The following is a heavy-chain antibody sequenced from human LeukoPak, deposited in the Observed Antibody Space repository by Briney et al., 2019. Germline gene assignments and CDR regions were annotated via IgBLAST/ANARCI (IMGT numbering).Heavy chain of an antibody. D-gene: IGHD5-24*01. CDR3: ARDKGRWLQKYYFDY. CDR2: ISSSGSTI. J-gene: IGHJ4*02. V-gene: IGHV3-11*01. Sequence: PGGPLRLSCAASGFTFSDYYMSWIRQAPGKGLEWVSYISSSGSTIYYADSVKGRFTISRDNAKNSLYLQMNSLRAEDTAVYYCARDKGRWLQKYYFDYWGQGTLVTVSS. CDR1: GFTFSDYY.